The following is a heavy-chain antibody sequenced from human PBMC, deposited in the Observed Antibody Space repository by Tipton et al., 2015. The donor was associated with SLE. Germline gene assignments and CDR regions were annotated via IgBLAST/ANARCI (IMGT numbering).Heavy chain of an antibody. CDR1: GGSFGSGGYY. V-gene: IGHV4-61*02. D-gene: IGHD3-3*01. CDR3: ARGCAFWSGPTSDYYFFYYMDV. Sequence: TLSLTCTVSGGSFGSGGYYWTWVRQSAGKGLEFIGRIYTSGSTNYNPSLESRVTISVDTSKNQFYLRLTSVTAADTAVYYCARGCAFWSGPTSDYYFFYYMDVWGKWPTVTVSS. CDR2: IYTSGST. J-gene: IGHJ6*03.